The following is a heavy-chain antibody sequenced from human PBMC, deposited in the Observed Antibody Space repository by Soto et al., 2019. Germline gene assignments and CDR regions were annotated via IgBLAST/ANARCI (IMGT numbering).Heavy chain of an antibody. Sequence: GASVKVSCKASGYTFTSYGISWVRQAPGQGLEWMGWISAYNGNTNYAQKLQGRVTMTTDTSTSTAYMELRSLRSDDTAVYYCARDDRTGRYSSSWYAPPLYYYYGMDVWGQGTTVTVSS. CDR3: ARDDRTGRYSSSWYAPPLYYYYGMDV. CDR1: GYTFTSYG. D-gene: IGHD6-13*01. CDR2: ISAYNGNT. V-gene: IGHV1-18*01. J-gene: IGHJ6*02.